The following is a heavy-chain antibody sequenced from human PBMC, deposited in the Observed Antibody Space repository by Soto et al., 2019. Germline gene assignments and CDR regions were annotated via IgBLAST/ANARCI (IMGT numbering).Heavy chain of an antibody. J-gene: IGHJ1*01. CDR3: ARVPRPFYDRQYFQH. Sequence: GGSLRLSCAASGFTFSSYWMHWVRQAPGKGLVWVSRINSDGSSTSYADSVKGRFTISRDNAKNTLYLQMNSLRAEDTAVYYCARVPRPFYDRQYFQHWGQGTLVTVSS. D-gene: IGHD3-22*01. CDR1: GFTFSSYW. CDR2: INSDGSST. V-gene: IGHV3-74*01.